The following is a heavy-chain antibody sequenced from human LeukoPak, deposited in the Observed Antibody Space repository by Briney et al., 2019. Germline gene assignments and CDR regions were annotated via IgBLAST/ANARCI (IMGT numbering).Heavy chain of an antibody. Sequence: GGSLRLSCAASGFTFSSYGMHWVRQAPGKGLEWVAFIRYDGSNKYYADSVKGRFTISRDNSKNTLYLQMNSLRAEDTAVYYCAKDLRSSSWYTPFDYWGQGTLVTVSS. D-gene: IGHD6-13*01. CDR1: GFTFSSYG. CDR3: AKDLRSSSWYTPFDY. J-gene: IGHJ4*02. CDR2: IRYDGSNK. V-gene: IGHV3-30*02.